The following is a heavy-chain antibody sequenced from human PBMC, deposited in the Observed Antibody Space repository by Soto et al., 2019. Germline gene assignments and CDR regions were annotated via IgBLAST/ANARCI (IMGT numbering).Heavy chain of an antibody. Sequence: EVQLVESGGGLVQPGGSLRLSCAASGLSFNIYWMHWVRQVPGKGLVWLARINSDGSHTIYVDSVKGRFTISRDNAKNTVFLQMDSPRDEDTGVYYCAGGMAGLDVWGQGTTVTVSS. CDR2: INSDGSHT. J-gene: IGHJ6*02. V-gene: IGHV3-74*01. CDR1: GLSFNIYW. CDR3: AGGMAGLDV.